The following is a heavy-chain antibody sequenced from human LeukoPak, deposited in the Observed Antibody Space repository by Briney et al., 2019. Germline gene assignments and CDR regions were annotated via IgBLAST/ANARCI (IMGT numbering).Heavy chain of an antibody. CDR3: ARHSTAMATGY. J-gene: IGHJ4*02. V-gene: IGHV4-38-2*01. D-gene: IGHD5-18*01. Sequence: SETLSLTCAVSGYSISSGYYWGWIRQPPGKGLEWIGSIYHSGSTYYNPSLKSRVTISVDTSKNQFSLKLSPVTAADTAVYYCARHSTAMATGYWGQGTLVTVSS. CDR2: IYHSGST. CDR1: GYSISSGYY.